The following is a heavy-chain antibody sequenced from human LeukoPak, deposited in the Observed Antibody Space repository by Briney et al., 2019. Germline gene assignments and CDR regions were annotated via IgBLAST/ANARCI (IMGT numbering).Heavy chain of an antibody. CDR2: ISSDGSLK. D-gene: IGHD3-22*01. CDR1: GFTFSSFG. Sequence: GRSLTLSCAASGFTFSSFGMHWVRQAPGKGLEWVAIISSDGSLKYYADSVKGQCTISRDNSKNTLYLQISSLRVEDTAVYYCAKETYDSSGYYFAYFDYWGQRTL. J-gene: IGHJ4*02. CDR3: AKETYDSSGYYFAYFDY. V-gene: IGHV3-30*18.